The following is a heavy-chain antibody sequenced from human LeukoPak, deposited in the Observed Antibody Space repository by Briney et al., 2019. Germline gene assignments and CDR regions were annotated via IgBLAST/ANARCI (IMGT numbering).Heavy chain of an antibody. CDR3: ARGGYTGYDFHY. D-gene: IGHD5-12*01. CDR1: GFTVSSNY. CDR2: IYVGGST. J-gene: IGHJ4*02. V-gene: IGHV3-66*01. Sequence: PGGSLRLSCAASGFTVSSNYMNWVRQAPGKGLEWVSVIYVGGSTDYADSVKGRFTISRDNSKNMLYLQMNSLRAEDTAVFYCARGGYTGYDFHYWGQGTLVTVSS.